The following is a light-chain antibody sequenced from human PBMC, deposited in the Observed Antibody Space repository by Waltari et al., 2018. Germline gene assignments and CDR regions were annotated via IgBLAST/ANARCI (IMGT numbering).Light chain of an antibody. V-gene: IGLV3-21*02. CDR3: QVWDSRSDHLLV. CDR1: TIGIKS. J-gene: IGLJ3*02. Sequence: SYVLTQPPSVSVAPGQTAIFTCGGNTIGIKSVHCYQLRPGQAPFLVVYDSTDRPPGIPERISGSNSGNTATLSISSVEAGDEADYYCQVWDSRSDHLLVFGGGTKLTVL. CDR2: DST.